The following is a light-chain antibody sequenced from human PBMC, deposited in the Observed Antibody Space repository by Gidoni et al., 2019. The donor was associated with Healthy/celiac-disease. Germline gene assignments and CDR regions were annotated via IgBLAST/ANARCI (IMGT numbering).Light chain of an antibody. Sequence: EIVMTQSPATLSVSPGERATLSCRASQSVSSNLAWYQQKPGQGPSLLIYGASTRATGIPARFSGSGSGTEFTLTISSLQSEDFAVYYCQQYNNWPRTFGQGTKLEIK. CDR1: QSVSSN. CDR2: GAS. J-gene: IGKJ2*01. V-gene: IGKV3-15*01. CDR3: QQYNNWPRT.